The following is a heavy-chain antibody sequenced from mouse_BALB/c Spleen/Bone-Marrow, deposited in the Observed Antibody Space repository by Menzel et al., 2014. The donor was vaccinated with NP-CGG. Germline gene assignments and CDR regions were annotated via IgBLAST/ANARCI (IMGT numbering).Heavy chain of an antibody. V-gene: IGHV1S135*01. D-gene: IGHD2-14*01. CDR3: SRGVLAYFDY. CDR2: IDPYSGGT. J-gene: IGHJ2*01. Sequence: QLQESGPELVKPGATVKVSCKASGYAYTNYNMNWVKQSHGKSLERIGYIDPYSGGTNYNQKFRGKATLTVDKSSSSAYVHHNSLTSEDSAVYYCSRGVLAYFDYWGQGTTLTGSS. CDR1: GYAYTNYN.